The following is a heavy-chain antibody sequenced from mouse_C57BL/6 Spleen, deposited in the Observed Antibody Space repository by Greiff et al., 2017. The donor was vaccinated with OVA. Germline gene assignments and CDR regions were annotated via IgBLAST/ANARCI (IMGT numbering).Heavy chain of an antibody. CDR2: INPSNGGT. V-gene: IGHV1-53*01. CDR3: AREGDGYLYYYAMDY. J-gene: IGHJ4*01. D-gene: IGHD2-3*01. CDR1: GYTFTSYW. Sequence: QVQLKQPGTELVKPGASVKLSCKASGYTFTSYWMHWVKQRPGQGLEWIGNINPSNGGTNYNEKFKSKATLTVDKSSSTAYMQLSSLTSEDSAVYYGAREGDGYLYYYAMDYWGQGTSVTVSS.